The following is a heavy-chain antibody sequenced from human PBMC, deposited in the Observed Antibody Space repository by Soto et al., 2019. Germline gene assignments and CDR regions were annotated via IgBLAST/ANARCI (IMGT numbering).Heavy chain of an antibody. CDR3: ARDPLEYYDSSGYYDYYGMDV. CDR1: GGTFSSYA. Sequence: SVKVSCKASGGTFSSYAVSWVRQAPGQGLEWMGGIIPIFGTANYAQKFQGRVTITADKSTSTAYMELSSLRSEDTAVYYCARDPLEYYDSSGYYDYYGMDVWGQGTTVTVSS. J-gene: IGHJ6*02. D-gene: IGHD3-22*01. CDR2: IIPIFGTA. V-gene: IGHV1-69*06.